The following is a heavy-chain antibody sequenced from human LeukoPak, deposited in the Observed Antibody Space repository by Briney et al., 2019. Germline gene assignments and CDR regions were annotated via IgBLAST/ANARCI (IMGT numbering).Heavy chain of an antibody. CDR2: IKEDGSGK. V-gene: IGHV3-7*05. D-gene: IGHD2-21*02. Sequence: GGSLRLSCAASGFTFSSYWMSWVRQAPGKGLQWVANIKEDGSGKYYVDSVKGRFTISRDNAKNSLYLQMNSLRAEDTAVYYCARREVVVTATAFDAFDIWGQGTMVTVSS. CDR1: GFTFSSYW. CDR3: ARREVVVTATAFDAFDI. J-gene: IGHJ3*02.